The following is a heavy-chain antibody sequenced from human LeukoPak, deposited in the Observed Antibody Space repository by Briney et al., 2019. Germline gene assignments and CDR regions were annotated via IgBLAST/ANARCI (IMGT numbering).Heavy chain of an antibody. V-gene: IGHV3-7*01. J-gene: IGHJ4*02. CDR3: ARAIGHFDY. D-gene: IGHD3-22*01. CDR1: GFTFSSYW. CDR2: IKQDGSEK. Sequence: GGSLRLSCAASGFTFSSYWMSWVRQAPGRGLEWVANIKQDGSEKHYVESVKGRFTISRDNAKNSLYLQMNSLRAEDTAVYYCARAIGHFDYWGQGTLVTVSS.